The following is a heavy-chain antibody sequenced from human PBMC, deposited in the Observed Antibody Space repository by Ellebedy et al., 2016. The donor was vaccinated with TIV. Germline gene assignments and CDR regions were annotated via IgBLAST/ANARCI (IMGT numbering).Heavy chain of an antibody. J-gene: IGHJ6*02. CDR2: IDPTNSYT. D-gene: IGHD4-17*01. CDR1: GYSFPSYW. CDR3: ARLLYGGDYRGVGYGYGMDV. V-gene: IGHV5-10-1*01. Sequence: GGSLRLSXKGSGYSFPSYWVSWVRQMPGKGLEWMGSIDPTNSYTKYSPSFQGLVTISVDQSISTAYLQWSNLKASDSATYYCARLLYGGDYRGVGYGYGMDVWGQGTTVTVSS.